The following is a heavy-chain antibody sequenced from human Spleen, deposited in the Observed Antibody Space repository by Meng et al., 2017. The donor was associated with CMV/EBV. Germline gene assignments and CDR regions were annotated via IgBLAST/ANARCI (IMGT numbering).Heavy chain of an antibody. CDR1: GFTFSSYA. CDR2: ISGSGGST. Sequence: GESLKISCAASGFTFSSYAMSWVRQAPGKGLEWVSAISGSGGSTYYADSVKGRFTISRDNSKNTLYLHMNSLRPDDTAVYYCARVGTFDFWSGYYPYWGQGTLVTVSS. CDR3: ARVGTFDFWSGYYPY. D-gene: IGHD3-3*01. V-gene: IGHV3-23*01. J-gene: IGHJ4*02.